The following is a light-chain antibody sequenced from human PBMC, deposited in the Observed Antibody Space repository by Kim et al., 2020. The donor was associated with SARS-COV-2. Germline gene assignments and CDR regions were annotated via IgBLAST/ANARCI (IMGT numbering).Light chain of an antibody. CDR3: CSYAGSSTFVV. CDR1: SSDVVSYNL. CDR2: EVS. V-gene: IGLV2-23*02. J-gene: IGLJ3*02. Sequence: QSITISCTGTSSDVVSYNLVSWYQQHPGKAPKLMIYEVSKRPSGVSNRFSGPKSGNTASLTISGLQAEDEADYYCCSYAGSSTFVVFGGGTQLTVL.